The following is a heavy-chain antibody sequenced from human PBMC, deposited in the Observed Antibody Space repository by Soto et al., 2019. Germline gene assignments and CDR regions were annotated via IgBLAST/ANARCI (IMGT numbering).Heavy chain of an antibody. D-gene: IGHD3-10*01. CDR2: IYYSGST. J-gene: IGHJ3*02. V-gene: IGHV4-39*01. CDR1: GGSISSSSYY. Sequence: SETLSLTCTVSGGSISSSSYYWGWIRQPPGKGLEWIGSIYYSGSTYYNPSLKSRVTISVDTSKNQFSLKLSSVTAADTAVYYCARHRGVLLWFGEFDAFDIWGQGTMVTVSS. CDR3: ARHRGVLLWFGEFDAFDI.